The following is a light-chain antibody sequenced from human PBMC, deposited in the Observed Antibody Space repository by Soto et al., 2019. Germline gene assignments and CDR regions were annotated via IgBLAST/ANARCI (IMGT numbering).Light chain of an antibody. CDR1: SSDVGSYNR. J-gene: IGLJ2*01. Sequence: HSALTQPPSVSGSPGQSVTMSCTGTSSDVGSYNRVSWYQQPPGTAPKLMIYEVSNRPSGVPDRFSGSKSGNTASLTISGLQAEDEADYYCSSYTSSSTFVFGGGTQLTVL. V-gene: IGLV2-18*02. CDR3: SSYTSSSTFV. CDR2: EVS.